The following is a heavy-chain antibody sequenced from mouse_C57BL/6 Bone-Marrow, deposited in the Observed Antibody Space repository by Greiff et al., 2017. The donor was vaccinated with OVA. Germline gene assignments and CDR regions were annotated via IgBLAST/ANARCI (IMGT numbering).Heavy chain of an antibody. CDR2: IDPSDSYT. J-gene: IGHJ3*01. CDR3: ARERLQPFSY. V-gene: IGHV1-69*01. D-gene: IGHD2-13*01. Sequence: QVQLQQPGAELVMPGASVKLSCKASGYTFTSYWMHWVKQRPGQGLEWIGEIDPSDSYTNYNQKFKGKSTLTVDKSSSTAYMQLSSLTSEDSAVYDCARERLQPFSYWGQGTLVTVSA. CDR1: GYTFTSYW.